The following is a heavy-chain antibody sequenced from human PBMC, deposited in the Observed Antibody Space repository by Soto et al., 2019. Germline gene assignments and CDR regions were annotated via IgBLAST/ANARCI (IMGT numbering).Heavy chain of an antibody. V-gene: IGHV5-51*03. D-gene: IGHD1-1*01. J-gene: IGHJ4*02. CDR1: GYSFTSNW. CDR2: IYPGDSDT. CDR3: ARLSVTGIDY. Sequence: EVQLVQSGAEVKKSGESLKISCKGSGYSFTSNWIGWVRQMPGKGLEWMGIIYPGDSDTTYNPSFQGQVTISVDKSISSAYLQWSSLKASDSAIYYCARLSVTGIDYWGQGTRVTVSS.